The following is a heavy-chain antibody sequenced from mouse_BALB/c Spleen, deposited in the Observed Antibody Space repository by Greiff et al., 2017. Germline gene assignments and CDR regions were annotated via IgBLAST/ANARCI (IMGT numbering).Heavy chain of an antibody. CDR2: ISNGGGST. CDR3: ARRVYGNYLYYAMDY. J-gene: IGHJ4*01. Sequence: EVKVVESGGGLVQPGGSLKLSCAASGFTFSSYTMSWVRQTPEKRLEWVAYISNGGGSTYYPDTVKGRFTISRDNAKNTLYLQMSSLKSEDTAMYYCARRVYGNYLYYAMDYWGQGTSVTVSS. V-gene: IGHV5-12-2*01. CDR1: GFTFSSYT. D-gene: IGHD2-1*01.